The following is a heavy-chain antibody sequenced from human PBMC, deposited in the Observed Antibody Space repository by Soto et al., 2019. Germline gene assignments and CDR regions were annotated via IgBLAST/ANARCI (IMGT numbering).Heavy chain of an antibody. CDR2: TYYRSKWYN. V-gene: IGHV6-1*01. D-gene: IGHD3-3*01. CDR1: GDSVSSNSAA. Sequence: SQTLSLTCAISGDSVSSNSAAWDWIRQSPSRGLEWLGRTYYRSKWYNDYAVSVKSRITINPNTSKNQFSLQLNSVTPEDTAVYYCAREGDWSRAGDWFDPWGQGTLVTVSS. CDR3: AREGDWSRAGDWFDP. J-gene: IGHJ5*02.